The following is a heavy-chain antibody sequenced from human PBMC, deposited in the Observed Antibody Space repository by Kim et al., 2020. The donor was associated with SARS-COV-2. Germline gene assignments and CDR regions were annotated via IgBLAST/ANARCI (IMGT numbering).Heavy chain of an antibody. V-gene: IGHV3-30*04. CDR3: ARDEGATSSYYYGMDV. D-gene: IGHD1-26*01. CDR1: GFTFSSYT. J-gene: IGHJ6*01. Sequence: GGSLRLSCAASGFTFSSYTMHWVRQAPGKGLEWVTVISYDGGNKYYTDSVRGRFTISRDNSKDTLFLQMTSLRAEDTAVYYCARDEGATSSYYYGMDVWG. CDR2: ISYDGGNK.